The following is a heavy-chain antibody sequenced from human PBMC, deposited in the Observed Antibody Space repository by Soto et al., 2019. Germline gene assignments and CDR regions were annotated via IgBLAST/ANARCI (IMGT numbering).Heavy chain of an antibody. CDR2: ISYDGSNK. V-gene: IGHV3-30*18. J-gene: IGHJ5*02. D-gene: IGHD6-25*01. CDR3: ANFGYPSS. Sequence: QVQLVESGGGVVQPGRSLRLSCAASGFTFSSYGMHWVRQAPGKGLEWVAVISYDGSNKYYAESVKVRFTISRDNSKNTLYLQMISLRAEDTAVYYCANFGYPSSWGQGFLVTVSS. CDR1: GFTFSSYG.